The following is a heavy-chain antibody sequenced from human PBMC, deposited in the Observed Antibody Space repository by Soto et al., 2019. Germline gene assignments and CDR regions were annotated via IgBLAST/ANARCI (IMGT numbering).Heavy chain of an antibody. CDR1: GGSFRGYY. V-gene: IGHV4-34*01. CDR2: INHSGST. D-gene: IGHD6-19*01. Sequence: SETLSLTCAVYGGSFRGYYWSWIRQSPGKGLEWIGKINHSGSTNHNPSLKSRVTISVDTSKNQFSLRLTSVTAADTAVYYCARRTGSGWFFDSWGQGTLVTVSS. CDR3: ARRTGSGWFFDS. J-gene: IGHJ4*02.